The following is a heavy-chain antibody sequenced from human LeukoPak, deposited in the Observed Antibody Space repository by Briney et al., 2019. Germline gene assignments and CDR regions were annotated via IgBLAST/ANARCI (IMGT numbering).Heavy chain of an antibody. CDR1: GFTLSSYS. V-gene: IGHV3-21*01. Sequence: RTGGSLRLSCAASGFTLSSYSMNWVRQAPGKGLEWVSSISSSSSYIYYADSVKGRFTISRDNAKNSLYLQMNSLRAEDTAVYYCARDYTYYGSGSSFDPWGQGTLVTVSS. D-gene: IGHD3-10*01. CDR2: ISSSSSYI. CDR3: ARDYTYYGSGSSFDP. J-gene: IGHJ5*02.